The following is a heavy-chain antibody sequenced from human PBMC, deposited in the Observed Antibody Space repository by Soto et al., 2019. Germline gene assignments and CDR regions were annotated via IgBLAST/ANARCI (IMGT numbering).Heavy chain of an antibody. D-gene: IGHD3-9*01. CDR2: IYYSGST. V-gene: IGHV4-61*01. J-gene: IGHJ6*02. CDR3: ARETVYYDILNGYYYYYGMDV. Sequence: PSETLSLTCTVSGGSVSSGSYYWSWIRQPPGKGLEWIGYIYYSGSTNYNPSLKSRVTISVDTSKNQFSLKLSSVTAADTAVYYCARETVYYDILNGYYYYYGMDVWGQGTTVTVSS. CDR1: GGSVSSGSYY.